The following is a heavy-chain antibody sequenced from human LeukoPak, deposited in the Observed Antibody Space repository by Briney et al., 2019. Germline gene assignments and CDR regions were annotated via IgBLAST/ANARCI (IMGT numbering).Heavy chain of an antibody. D-gene: IGHD6-13*01. CDR2: IFPGDSDT. Sequence: GESLKISCKGSGYSFTSYWIAWVRQMPGKGLEWMGTIFPGDSDTIYSPSFQGQVTISADKSISTAYLQWNSLKTSDTAMYYCATQTAYSSSWYPWGQGTLVTVSS. CDR1: GYSFTSYW. CDR3: ATQTAYSSSWYP. V-gene: IGHV5-51*01. J-gene: IGHJ5*02.